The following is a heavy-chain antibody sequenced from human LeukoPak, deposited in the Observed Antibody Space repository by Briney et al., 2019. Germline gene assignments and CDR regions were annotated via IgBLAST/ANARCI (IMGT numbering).Heavy chain of an antibody. Sequence: GGSLRLSCAASGFTFSDYYMNWVRQAPGKGLEWVSSISSSSTIYYADSVKGRFTISRDNAKDSLYLQMNSLRAEDTAVYYCAKVAVVLNYFDYWGQGTLVTVSS. J-gene: IGHJ4*02. CDR2: ISSSSTI. CDR3: AKVAVVLNYFDY. V-gene: IGHV3-69-1*01. D-gene: IGHD6-19*01. CDR1: GFTFSDYY.